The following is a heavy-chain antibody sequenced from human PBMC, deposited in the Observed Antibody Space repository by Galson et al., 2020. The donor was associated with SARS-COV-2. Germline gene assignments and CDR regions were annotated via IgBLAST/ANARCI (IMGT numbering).Heavy chain of an antibody. J-gene: IGHJ6*03. CDR1: GGTFSSYA. D-gene: IGHD5-12*01. CDR3: ARGGWSGYSGYDPRHYYYYYMDV. CDR2: IIPIFGTA. V-gene: IGHV1-69*13. Sequence: SVKVSCKASGGTFSSYAISWVRQAPGQGLEWMGGIIPIFGTANYAQKFQGSVTITADESTSTAYMELSSLGSEDTAVYYCARGGWSGYSGYDPRHYYYYYMDVWGKGTTVTVSS.